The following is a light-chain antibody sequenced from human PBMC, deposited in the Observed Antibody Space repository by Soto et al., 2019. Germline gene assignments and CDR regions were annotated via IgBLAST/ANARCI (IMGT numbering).Light chain of an antibody. CDR3: SSYTSSNTPYV. CDR1: SSDVGAYNF. Sequence: SVRTQTASVYGSPGRSINISSTGSSSDVGAYNFVSWYQHHPGKAPKLILYEVTTRPSGVSSRFSGSKSGNTASLTISGLQGDDEANYFCSSYTSSNTPYVFGPGIKVAVL. J-gene: IGLJ1*01. V-gene: IGLV2-14*01. CDR2: EVT.